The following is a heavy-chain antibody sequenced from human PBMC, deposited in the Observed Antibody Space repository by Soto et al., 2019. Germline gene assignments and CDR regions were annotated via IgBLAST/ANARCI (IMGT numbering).Heavy chain of an antibody. Sequence: GGSLRLSCAASGFTFSDNYMDWVRQAPGKGLEWVGRTRNKANSYTTEYAASVKGRFTISRDDSKNSLYLQMNSLKTEHTAVYYCARVQYDFWSGYYYFDYWGQGTLVTVSS. V-gene: IGHV3-72*01. CDR3: ARVQYDFWSGYYYFDY. CDR1: GFTFSDNY. J-gene: IGHJ4*02. CDR2: TRNKANSYTT. D-gene: IGHD3-3*01.